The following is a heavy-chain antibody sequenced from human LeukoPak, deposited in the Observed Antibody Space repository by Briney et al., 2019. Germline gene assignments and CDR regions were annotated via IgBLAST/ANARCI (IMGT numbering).Heavy chain of an antibody. CDR2: IYYSGST. D-gene: IGHD6-6*01. Sequence: SETLSLTCTVSGGSISSGNYYWTWVRQHPGKGLEWIGYIYYSGSTYYNPSLKSRVAISIATSKNQFSLNVTSVTAADAAVYYCARGGRIAARPVPYYYMDVWGKGTTVTVSS. V-gene: IGHV4-31*03. J-gene: IGHJ6*03. CDR3: ARGGRIAARPVPYYYMDV. CDR1: GGSISSGNYY.